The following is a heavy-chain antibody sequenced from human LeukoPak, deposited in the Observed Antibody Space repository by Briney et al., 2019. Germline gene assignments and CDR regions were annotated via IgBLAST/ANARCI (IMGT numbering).Heavy chain of an antibody. CDR3: AREYSSSSYYYYYYMDV. D-gene: IGHD6-6*01. J-gene: IGHJ6*03. Sequence: GGALRLSCAPSGFTFSSYWMSWVRQAPGKGLEWVANIKQDGSEKYYVDSVKGRFTISRDNAKNSLYLQMNSLRAEDMAVYYCAREYSSSSYYYYYYMDVWGKGTTVTVSS. CDR1: GFTFSSYW. CDR2: IKQDGSEK. V-gene: IGHV3-7*01.